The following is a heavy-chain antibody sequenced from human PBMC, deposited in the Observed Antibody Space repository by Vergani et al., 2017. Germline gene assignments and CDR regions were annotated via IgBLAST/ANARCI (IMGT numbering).Heavy chain of an antibody. CDR1: GFTFSSYA. Sequence: EVQLLESGGGLVQPGGSLRLSCAASGFTFSSYAMSWVRQAPGKGLEWVSAISGSGGSTYYADSVKGRFTISRDNSKNTLYLQMNSLRAEDTAVYYCAKVKREYCGGDCDLYYYYYYMDVWGKGTTVTVSS. CDR3: AKVKREYCGGDCDLYYYYYYMDV. CDR2: ISGSGGST. V-gene: IGHV3-23*01. D-gene: IGHD2-21*01. J-gene: IGHJ6*03.